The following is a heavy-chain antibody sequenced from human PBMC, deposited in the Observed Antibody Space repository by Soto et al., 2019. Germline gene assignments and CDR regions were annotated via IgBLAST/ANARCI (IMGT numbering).Heavy chain of an antibody. Sequence: QVQLVESGGGVVQPGKSLRLSCAASGFTFIHHGIHWVRQAPGKGLEWVAVIWYDGSLKYYADSVQGRFIVSRDNSKNTVYLQMNSLRVEDTAVYYCARWDLDWWGQGTLVTVSS. V-gene: IGHV3-33*01. J-gene: IGHJ4*02. D-gene: IGHD1-26*01. CDR2: IWYDGSLK. CDR3: ARWDLDW. CDR1: GFTFIHHG.